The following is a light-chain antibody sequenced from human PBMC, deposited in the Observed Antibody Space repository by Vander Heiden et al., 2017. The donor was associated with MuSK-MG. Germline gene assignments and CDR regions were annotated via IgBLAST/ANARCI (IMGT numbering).Light chain of an antibody. Sequence: DIQLTQSPSFLSASVGDRVTITCRASQGISSYLAWYQQKPGKAPKLLIYAASTFLSGVPSTFSGSGSGTEFTLTIISLQPEDFATYYCQQLNSYPLTFGGGTKVEIK. V-gene: IGKV1-9*01. J-gene: IGKJ4*01. CDR2: AAS. CDR3: QQLNSYPLT. CDR1: QGISSY.